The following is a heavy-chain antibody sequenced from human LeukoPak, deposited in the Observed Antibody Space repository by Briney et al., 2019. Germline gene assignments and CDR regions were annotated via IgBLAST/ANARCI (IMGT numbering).Heavy chain of an antibody. V-gene: IGHV3-74*01. Sequence: GGSLRLSCAASGFTFSRHWMHWVRQAPGQGPVWVSRINGDGSSTNYADSVKGRLTISRDNAKDTLYLQMNSLRVEDTAVYYCARAPYSSSWTFDYWGQGTLVTVSS. CDR1: GFTFSRHW. CDR2: INGDGSST. D-gene: IGHD6-13*01. J-gene: IGHJ4*02. CDR3: ARAPYSSSWTFDY.